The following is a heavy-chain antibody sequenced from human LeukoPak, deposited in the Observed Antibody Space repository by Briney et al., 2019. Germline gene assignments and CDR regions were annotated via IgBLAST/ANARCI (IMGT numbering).Heavy chain of an antibody. CDR1: GLTFSSYA. D-gene: IGHD3-3*01. CDR2: ISGSGGST. Sequence: GGSLRLSCAASGLTFSSYAMRWVRQAPGKGLEWVSGISGSGGSTSYADSVKGRFTVSRDNSKNTLYLQMSSLRAEDTALYYCAKRSGYDFWSGFDPWGQGTLVIVSS. CDR3: AKRSGYDFWSGFDP. J-gene: IGHJ5*02. V-gene: IGHV3-23*01.